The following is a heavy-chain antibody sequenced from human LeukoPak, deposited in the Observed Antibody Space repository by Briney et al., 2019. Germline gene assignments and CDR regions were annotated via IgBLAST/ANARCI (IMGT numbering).Heavy chain of an antibody. CDR3: AGTPGIYQTFDY. CDR2: ISGNSGTI. D-gene: IGHD2-2*01. V-gene: IGHV3-48*01. J-gene: IGHJ4*02. CDR1: GFTFSSYA. Sequence: GGSLRLSRAASGFTFSSYAMSWVRQAPGKGLEWVSYISGNSGTIYYADSVKGRFTISRDNAKNSLYLQMNSLGVEDTAVYYCAGTPGIYQTFDYWGQGTLVTVSS.